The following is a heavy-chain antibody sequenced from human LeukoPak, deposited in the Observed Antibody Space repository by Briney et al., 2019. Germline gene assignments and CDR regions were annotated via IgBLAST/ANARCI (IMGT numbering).Heavy chain of an antibody. CDR3: AKDPSTYYDFWSGSD. CDR1: GFTFSSYG. Sequence: GGSLRLSCAASGFTFSSYGMHWVRQAPGKGLEWVAFIRYDGSNKYYADSVKGRFTISRDNSKNTLYLQMNSLRAEDTAVYYCAKDPSTYYDFWSGSDWGQGTLVTVSS. V-gene: IGHV3-30*02. D-gene: IGHD3-3*01. J-gene: IGHJ4*02. CDR2: IRYDGSNK.